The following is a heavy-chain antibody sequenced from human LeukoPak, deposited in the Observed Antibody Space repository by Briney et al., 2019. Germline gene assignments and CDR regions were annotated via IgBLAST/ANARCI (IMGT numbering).Heavy chain of an antibody. CDR3: VRGDYDFWSGYETYWYFDL. D-gene: IGHD3-3*01. J-gene: IGHJ2*01. V-gene: IGHV4-59*01. CDR1: GCSISSYY. CDR2: IYYSGST. Sequence: PSETLSLTCTVSGCSISSYYWSWIRQPPGKGLEWIGYIYYSGSTNYNPSLKRRVTISVDTSNNKFPQKLRSVTAADPAVEYYVRGDYDFWSGYETYWYFDLWGRGTLVTVSS.